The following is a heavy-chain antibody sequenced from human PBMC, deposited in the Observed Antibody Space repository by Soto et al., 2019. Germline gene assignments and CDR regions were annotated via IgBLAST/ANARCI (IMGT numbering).Heavy chain of an antibody. V-gene: IGHV1-18*01. CDR2: ISAYNGNT. Sequence: QVQLVQSGAEVKKPGASVKVSCKASGYTFTSYGISWVRQAPGQGLEWMGWISAYNGNTNYAQKLQGRVTMTTDTSTSTAYMELRSMRSDDTAVYYYARDFFKSIAAAGYGMDVWGQGTTVTVSS. J-gene: IGHJ6*02. D-gene: IGHD6-13*01. CDR3: ARDFFKSIAAAGYGMDV. CDR1: GYTFTSYG.